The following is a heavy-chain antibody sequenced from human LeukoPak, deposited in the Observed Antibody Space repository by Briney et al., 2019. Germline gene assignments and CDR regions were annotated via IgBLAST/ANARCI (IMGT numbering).Heavy chain of an antibody. J-gene: IGHJ3*02. V-gene: IGHV1-2*06. D-gene: IGHD4-23*01. CDR2: INPNSGGT. Sequence: GASVKVSCKASGYTFTGYYMHWVRQAPGQGLEWMGRINPNSGGTNYAQKFQGRVTMTRDTSISTAYMELSRLRSDDTAVYYCARDGMTTVVTGAFDIWGQGTMVTVSS. CDR1: GYTFTGYY. CDR3: ARDGMTTVVTGAFDI.